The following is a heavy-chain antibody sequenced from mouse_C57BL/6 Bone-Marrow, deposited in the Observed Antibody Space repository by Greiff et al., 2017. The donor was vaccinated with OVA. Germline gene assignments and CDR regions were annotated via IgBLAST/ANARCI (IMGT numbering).Heavy chain of an antibody. Sequence: EVKVVESGGGLVQPGGSLKLSCAASGFTFSDYGMAWVRQAPRKGPEWVAFISNLAYSIYYADTVTGRFTISRENAKNTLYLEMSSLRSEDTAMYYCARHIYYGSSDYYAMDYWGQGTSVTVSS. CDR2: ISNLAYSI. CDR3: ARHIYYGSSDYYAMDY. J-gene: IGHJ4*01. CDR1: GFTFSDYG. D-gene: IGHD1-1*01. V-gene: IGHV5-15*01.